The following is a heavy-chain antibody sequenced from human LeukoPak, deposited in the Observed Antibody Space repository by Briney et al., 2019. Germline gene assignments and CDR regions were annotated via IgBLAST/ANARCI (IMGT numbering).Heavy chain of an antibody. J-gene: IGHJ6*03. CDR3: ARAMVRGAYYYYYYMDV. CDR1: GGTFSSYA. V-gene: IGHV1-69*05. D-gene: IGHD3-10*01. CDR2: IIPIFGTA. Sequence: ASVKVSCTASGGTFSSYAISWVRQAPGQGLEWMGGIIPIFGTANYAQKFQGRVTITTDESTSTAYMELSSLRSEDTAVYYCARAMVRGAYYYYYYMDVWGKGTTVTVSS.